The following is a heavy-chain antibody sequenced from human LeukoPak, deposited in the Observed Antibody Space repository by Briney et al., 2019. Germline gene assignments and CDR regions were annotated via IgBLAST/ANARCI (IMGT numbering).Heavy chain of an antibody. CDR2: INPSSGGT. CDR3: ARVHDFWSGYFDY. J-gene: IGHJ4*02. CDR1: GYTFTGYY. Sequence: GASVKVSCKASGYTFTGYYMHWVRQAPGQGLEWMGWINPSSGGTNYAQKFQGRVTMTRDTSISTAYMELSRLRSDDTAVYYCARVHDFWSGYFDYWGREPWSPSPQ. D-gene: IGHD3-3*01. V-gene: IGHV1-2*02.